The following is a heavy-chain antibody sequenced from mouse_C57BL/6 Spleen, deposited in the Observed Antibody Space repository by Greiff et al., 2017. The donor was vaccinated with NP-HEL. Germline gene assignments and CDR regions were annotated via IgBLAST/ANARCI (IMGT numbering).Heavy chain of an antibody. V-gene: IGHV5-6*01. J-gene: IGHJ3*01. CDR3: ARHEAGSSQCAY. Sequence: EVKLVESGGDLVKPGGSLKLSCAASGFTFSSYGMSWVRQTPDKRLEWVATISSGGSYTYYPDSVKGRFTISRDNAKNTLYLQMSSLKSEDTAMYYCARHEAGSSQCAYWGQGTLVTASA. CDR2: ISSGGSYT. D-gene: IGHD1-1*01. CDR1: GFTFSSYG.